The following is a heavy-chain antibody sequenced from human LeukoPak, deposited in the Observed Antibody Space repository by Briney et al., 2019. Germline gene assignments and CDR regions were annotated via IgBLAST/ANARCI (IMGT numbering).Heavy chain of an antibody. CDR2: IWNDGSNK. J-gene: IGHJ3*02. CDR1: GFTFTSYG. V-gene: IGHV3-33*06. Sequence: GRSLRLSCAASGFTFTSYGMHWVRQAPGKGLEWVAVIWNDGSNKYYADSVKGRFTISRDNSKKTLYLQMNSLRVEDMAVYYCPKPSGTWGAFDIWGQGTMVTASS. D-gene: IGHD1-26*01. CDR3: PKPSGTWGAFDI.